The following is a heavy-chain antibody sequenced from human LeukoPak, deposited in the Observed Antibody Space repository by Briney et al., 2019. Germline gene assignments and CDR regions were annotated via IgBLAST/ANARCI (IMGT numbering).Heavy chain of an antibody. CDR1: GFTFSSYE. D-gene: IGHD5-12*01. V-gene: IGHV3-48*03. CDR3: AREVATTNYYYYMDV. J-gene: IGHJ6*03. CDR2: ISSSGSTI. Sequence: GGSLRLSCAASGFTFSSYEMNWVRQAPGKGLEWVSYISSSGSTIYYADSVKGRFTISRDNAKNSLYLQMNSPRAEDTAVYYCAREVATTNYYYYMDVWGKGTTVTVSS.